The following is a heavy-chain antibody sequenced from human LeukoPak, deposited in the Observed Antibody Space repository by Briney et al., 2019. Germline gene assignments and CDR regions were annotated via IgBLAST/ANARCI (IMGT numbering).Heavy chain of an antibody. CDR1: GGSFSGYY. CDR3: ARDRYNWNGEDS. J-gene: IGHJ4*02. Sequence: EASETLSLTCAVYGGSFSGYYWSWIRQPPGKGLEWIGEINHSGSTNYNPSLKSRVTISVDTSKNQFSLKLSSVTAADTALYYCARDRYNWNGEDSWGPGTLVTVAS. CDR2: INHSGST. V-gene: IGHV4-34*01. D-gene: IGHD1-20*01.